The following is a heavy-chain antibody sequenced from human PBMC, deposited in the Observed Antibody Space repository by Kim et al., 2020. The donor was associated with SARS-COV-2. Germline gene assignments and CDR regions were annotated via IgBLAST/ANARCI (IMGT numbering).Heavy chain of an antibody. D-gene: IGHD2-21*01. V-gene: IGHV3-30-3*01. J-gene: IGHJ4*02. CDR1: GFTFSSYT. Sequence: GGSLRLSCAASGFTFSSYTMNWVRQAPGKGLEWLAFISYSGSNKYYADSVEGRFTISRDNSRNSLHVQMNSLRAEDTAVYYCARDLFGFMKHTWAGIDYWGQGTLVTISS. CDR3: ARDLFGFMKHTWAGIDY. CDR2: ISYSGSNK.